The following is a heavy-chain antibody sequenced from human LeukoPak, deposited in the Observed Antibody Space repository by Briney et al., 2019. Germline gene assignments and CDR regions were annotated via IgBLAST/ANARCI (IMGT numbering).Heavy chain of an antibody. CDR3: ARPPAYDSRNYYFAY. D-gene: IGHD3-22*01. V-gene: IGHV3-74*01. CDR1: GFTFSTYW. CDR2: INSDGSGT. J-gene: IGHJ4*02. Sequence: PGGSLRLSCAASGFTFSTYWMDWVRQVPGKGLVWVSHINSDGSGTSYADSVKGRFTISRDNAKNTLYLQMNSLRVEDTAVYYCARPPAYDSRNYYFAYWGQGILVTVSS.